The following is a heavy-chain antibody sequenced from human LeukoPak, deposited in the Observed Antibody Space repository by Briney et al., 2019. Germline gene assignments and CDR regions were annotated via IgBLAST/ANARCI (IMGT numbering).Heavy chain of an antibody. CDR3: ARGSYYRAWNYMDV. V-gene: IGHV4-59*01. D-gene: IGHD1-26*01. CDR2: IYYCGST. CDR1: GGSISSYY. Sequence: SETLSLTCTVSGGSISSYYWSWMRQPPGKGLEWIGYIYYCGSTNYNPSLKSRVTISVDTSKNQFSLKLSSVTAADTAVYYCARGSYYRAWNYMDVWGKGTTVTVSS. J-gene: IGHJ6*03.